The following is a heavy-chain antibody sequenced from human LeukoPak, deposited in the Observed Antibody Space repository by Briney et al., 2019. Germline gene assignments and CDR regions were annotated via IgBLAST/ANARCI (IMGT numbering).Heavy chain of an antibody. Sequence: GGSLRLSCAASGFTFSSYSMNWVRQAPGKGLEWISSISSSSSYIYYADSVKGRFTISRDNAKNSLYLQMNSLRAEDTAVYYCAKDFRGDYYYYMDVWGKGTTVTVSS. CDR1: GFTFSSYS. CDR2: ISSSSSYI. CDR3: AKDFRGDYYYYMDV. D-gene: IGHD4-17*01. J-gene: IGHJ6*03. V-gene: IGHV3-21*04.